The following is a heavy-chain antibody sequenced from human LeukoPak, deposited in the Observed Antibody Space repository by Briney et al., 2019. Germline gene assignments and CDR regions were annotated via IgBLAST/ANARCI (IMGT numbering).Heavy chain of an antibody. D-gene: IGHD3-3*01. CDR3: TTDTFPNLEWLLSPAFDY. Sequence: GGSLRLSCAASGFTFSNAWMSWVRQAPGKGLEWVGRIKSKTDGGTTDYAAPVKGRFTISRDDSKNTLYLQMNSLKTEDTAVYYCTTDTFPNLEWLLSPAFDYWGQGTLVTVSS. CDR2: IKSKTDGGTT. J-gene: IGHJ4*02. CDR1: GFTFSNAW. V-gene: IGHV3-15*01.